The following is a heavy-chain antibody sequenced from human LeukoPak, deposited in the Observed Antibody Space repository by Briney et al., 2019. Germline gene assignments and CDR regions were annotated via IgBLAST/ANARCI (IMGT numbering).Heavy chain of an antibody. D-gene: IGHD3-22*01. CDR2: IIPILGIA. CDR1: GGTFSSYA. CDR3: ARHPLRNYYDSSGYYDY. J-gene: IGHJ4*02. Sequence: SVKVSCKASGGTFSSYAISWVRQAPGQGLEWMGRIIPILGIANYAQKFQGRVTITADKSTSTAYMELSSLRSEDTAVYYCARHPLRNYYDSSGYYDYWGQGTLVTVSS. V-gene: IGHV1-69*04.